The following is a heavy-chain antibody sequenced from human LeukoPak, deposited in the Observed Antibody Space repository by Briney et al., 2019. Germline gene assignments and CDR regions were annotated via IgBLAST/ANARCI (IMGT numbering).Heavy chain of an antibody. D-gene: IGHD6-19*01. Sequence: SETLSLTCNVSGGSISNSFYHWAWIRQPPGMGLEWIGRIFYRGNTYYNPSLKSRVTLSLDTSKNQFSLQLSSVTAADTAVYYCARGGLDYFDSWGQGTLVTVSS. V-gene: IGHV4-39*07. CDR3: ARGGLDYFDS. CDR2: IFYRGNT. CDR1: GGSISNSFYH. J-gene: IGHJ4*02.